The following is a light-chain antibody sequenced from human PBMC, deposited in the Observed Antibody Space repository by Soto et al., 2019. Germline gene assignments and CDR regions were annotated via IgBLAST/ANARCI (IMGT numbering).Light chain of an antibody. CDR2: SAS. Sequence: IQMTQSPSSLSESVGDRVTITCRASQDIGIYLAWYQQRPGTVPKLLIYSASTLQSGFPSRFSGSGSGTDFTLTIRSLQPEDVATYYCQKYNSVPVTFGQGTRLEIK. CDR1: QDIGIY. CDR3: QKYNSVPVT. V-gene: IGKV1-27*01. J-gene: IGKJ5*01.